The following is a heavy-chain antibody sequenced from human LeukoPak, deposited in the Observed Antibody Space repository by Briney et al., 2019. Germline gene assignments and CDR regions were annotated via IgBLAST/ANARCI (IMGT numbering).Heavy chain of an antibody. CDR1: GGSFSGYY. Sequence: SETLSLTCAVYGGSFSGYYWSWIRQPPGKGLEWIGEINHSGSTNYNPSLKSRVTISVDTSKNQFSLKLSSVTAADTAVYYCARHGEAVTTPFDYWGQGTLVTVSS. CDR2: INHSGST. D-gene: IGHD4-17*01. V-gene: IGHV4-34*01. J-gene: IGHJ4*02. CDR3: ARHGEAVTTPFDY.